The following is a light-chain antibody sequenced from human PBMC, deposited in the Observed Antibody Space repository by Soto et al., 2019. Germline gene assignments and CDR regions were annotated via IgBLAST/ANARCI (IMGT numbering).Light chain of an antibody. V-gene: IGKV3-15*01. J-gene: IGKJ1*01. CDR2: GSS. CDR1: QSVSRD. CDR3: QQYDKCPTWT. Sequence: IVLTQSPATLSVSPGERATLSCSASQSVSRDLACYQQKPGQDPRLLMYGSSTRAPSIPARFSGSWSGTDFTLTISSLQSEEFAVYYCQQYDKCPTWTFVQGTNVDIK.